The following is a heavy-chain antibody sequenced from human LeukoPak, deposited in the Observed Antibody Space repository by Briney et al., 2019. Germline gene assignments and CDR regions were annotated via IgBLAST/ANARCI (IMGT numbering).Heavy chain of an antibody. V-gene: IGHV1-69*13. CDR1: GGTLSSYA. J-gene: IGHJ4*02. D-gene: IGHD3-10*01. CDR3: ARESPPYYYGSGSYSFDY. Sequence: SVKVSCKASGGTLSSYAISWVRQAPGQGLEWMGGIIPIFGTANYAQKFQGRVTITADESTSTAYMELSSLRSEDTAVYYCARESPPYYYGSGSYSFDYWGQGTLVTVSS. CDR2: IIPIFGTA.